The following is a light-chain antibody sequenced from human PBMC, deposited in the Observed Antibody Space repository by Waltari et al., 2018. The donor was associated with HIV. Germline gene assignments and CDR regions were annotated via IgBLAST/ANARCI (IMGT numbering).Light chain of an antibody. CDR3: SSYTSSSTL. CDR1: SGDIGRFNY. CDR2: EVS. V-gene: IGLV2-14*01. Sequence: QSALTQPASVSGSPGQSIPISCTGSSGDIGRFNYVSWYQQHPGKVPKLMIYEVSNRPSGISNRFSGSKSGNTASLTISGLQAEDEADYYCSSYTSSSTLFGGGTKLTVL. J-gene: IGLJ2*01.